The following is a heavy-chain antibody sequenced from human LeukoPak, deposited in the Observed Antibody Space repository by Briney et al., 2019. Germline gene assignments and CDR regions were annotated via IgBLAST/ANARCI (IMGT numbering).Heavy chain of an antibody. J-gene: IGHJ6*02. Sequence: SGGSPRLSCAASGFTFDNNAMSWVRQAPGKGLEWVASINHNGNVNYYVDSVKGRFTISRDNAKNSLYLQMSNLRAEDTAVYFCARGGGLDVWGQGATVTVSS. D-gene: IGHD3-16*01. V-gene: IGHV3-7*03. CDR3: ARGGGLDV. CDR1: GFTFDNNA. CDR2: INHNGNVN.